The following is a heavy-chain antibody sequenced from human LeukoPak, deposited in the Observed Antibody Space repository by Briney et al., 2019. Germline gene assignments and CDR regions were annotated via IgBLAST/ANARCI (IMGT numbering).Heavy chain of an antibody. Sequence: TGGSLRLSCAASGFTFSSYGMHWVRQAPGKGLEWVAVISYDGSNRYYADSVKGRLTISRDNSKNTLFLQMNSLRAEDTAVYYCARDGGIHLSYFDYWGQGTLVTVSS. CDR3: ARDGGIHLSYFDY. J-gene: IGHJ4*02. V-gene: IGHV3-30*03. CDR1: GFTFSSYG. D-gene: IGHD5-18*01. CDR2: ISYDGSNR.